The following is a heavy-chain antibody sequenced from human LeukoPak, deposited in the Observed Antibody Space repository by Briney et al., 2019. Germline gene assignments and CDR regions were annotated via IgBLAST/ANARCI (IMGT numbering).Heavy chain of an antibody. Sequence: SETLSLTCTVSGASISSYYWSWIRQPPGKGLEWIGYIYYSGSTNYNPSLKSRVTISVDTSKNQFSLQLSSVTAADTAFYYCARIYGSFQNYFDYWGQGTLVTVSS. CDR1: GASISSYY. CDR3: ARIYGSFQNYFDY. D-gene: IGHD1-26*01. CDR2: IYYSGST. V-gene: IGHV4-59*12. J-gene: IGHJ4*02.